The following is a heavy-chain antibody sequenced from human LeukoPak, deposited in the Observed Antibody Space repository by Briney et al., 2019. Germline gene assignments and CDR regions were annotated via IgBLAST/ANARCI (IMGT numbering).Heavy chain of an antibody. V-gene: IGHV1-2*02. Sequence: ASVNVSFKASGYTFTDYYMHWVRQAPGQGLEWMGWINPNSGGTNYAQKFQGRVTMTRDTSISTAYMELSRLRSDDTAVYYCARDPGSYYDSSGTEYWGQGTLVTVSS. J-gene: IGHJ4*02. CDR1: GYTFTDYY. D-gene: IGHD3-22*01. CDR3: ARDPGSYYDSSGTEY. CDR2: INPNSGGT.